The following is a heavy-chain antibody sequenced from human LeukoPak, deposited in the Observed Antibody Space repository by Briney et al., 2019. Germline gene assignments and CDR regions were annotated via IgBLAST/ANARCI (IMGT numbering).Heavy chain of an antibody. D-gene: IGHD2-2*01. Sequence: SETLSLTCTVSGASISGSGYYWGWIRQPPGKGLEWIGSIFYSGSTYYNPSLKSRVTISVDTSKNQFSLKLSSVTAADTAVYYCARDYCSSTSCEGIDYWGQGTLVTVSS. V-gene: IGHV4-39*07. CDR1: GASISGSGYY. CDR2: IFYSGST. CDR3: ARDYCSSTSCEGIDY. J-gene: IGHJ4*02.